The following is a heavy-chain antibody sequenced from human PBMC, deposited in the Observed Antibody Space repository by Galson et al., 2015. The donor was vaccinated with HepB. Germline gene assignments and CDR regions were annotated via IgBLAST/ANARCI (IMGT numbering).Heavy chain of an antibody. V-gene: IGHV3-23*01. Sequence: SLRLSCAASGFSFSTFGMSWLRQAPGKGLEWVSTISDSGGRTFYADSAKGRFTISRDNSKNTLYLQMNSLRAEDTALYYCASRGGRHEYWGQGTLVTVSS. CDR1: GFSFSTFG. CDR3: ASRGGRHEY. J-gene: IGHJ4*02. CDR2: ISDSGGRT. D-gene: IGHD1-26*01.